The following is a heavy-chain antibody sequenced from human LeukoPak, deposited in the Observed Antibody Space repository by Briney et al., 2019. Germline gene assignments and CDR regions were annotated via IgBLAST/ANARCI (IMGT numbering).Heavy chain of an antibody. CDR3: AKHRWELTNIDY. Sequence: PGGSLRLSCAASGFTFSSYAMSWVRQAPGKGLEWVSAISGSGGSTYYADSVKGRFTISRDKSKNTLYLQMNGLRAEDTAVYYCAKHRWELTNIDYWGQGTLVTVSS. V-gene: IGHV3-23*01. J-gene: IGHJ4*02. CDR2: ISGSGGST. D-gene: IGHD1-26*01. CDR1: GFTFSSYA.